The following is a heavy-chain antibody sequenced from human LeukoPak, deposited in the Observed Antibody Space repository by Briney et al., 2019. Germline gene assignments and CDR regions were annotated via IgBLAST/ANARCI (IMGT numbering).Heavy chain of an antibody. CDR1: GFTFSDFW. J-gene: IGHJ4*02. D-gene: IGHD3-10*01. CDR3: AKDRPNYYGSAGNYYKRDGDY. V-gene: IGHV3-7*03. Sequence: AGGSLRLSCSASGFTFSDFWMTWVRQAPGKGLEWVGNINRDGSDKSSVDSVDSVKGRFTISRDNAKNSVYLHMNSLRADDTAVYYCAKDRPNYYGSAGNYYKRDGDYWGQGTLVTVSS. CDR2: INRDGSDK.